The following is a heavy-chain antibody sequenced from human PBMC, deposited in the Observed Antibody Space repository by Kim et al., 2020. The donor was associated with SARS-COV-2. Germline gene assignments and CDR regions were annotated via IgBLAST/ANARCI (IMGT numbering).Heavy chain of an antibody. Sequence: GGSLRLSCAASGFTFSSYSMNWVRQAPGKGLEWVSSISSSSSYIYYADSVKGRFTISRDNAKNTLYLQMNSLRAEDTAVYYCARGPSGSYYDGAFDIWGQGTMVTVSS. V-gene: IGHV3-21*01. D-gene: IGHD1-26*01. J-gene: IGHJ3*02. CDR2: ISSSSSYI. CDR3: ARGPSGSYYDGAFDI. CDR1: GFTFSSYS.